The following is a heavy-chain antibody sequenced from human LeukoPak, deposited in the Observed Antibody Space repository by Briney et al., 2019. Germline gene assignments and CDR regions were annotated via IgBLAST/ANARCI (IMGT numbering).Heavy chain of an antibody. CDR1: GYTFTSFH. D-gene: IGHD2-15*01. CDR2: INPSGGGT. Sequence: ASVKVSCKASGYTFTSFHMHWVRQAPGQGLEWMGIINPSGGGTSYPQKFQGRVTMTRDTSTSTVYMELSSLRSEDTAVYYCARAPHSSAGDNFDYWGQGTLVIASS. J-gene: IGHJ4*02. CDR3: ARAPHSSAGDNFDY. V-gene: IGHV1-46*01.